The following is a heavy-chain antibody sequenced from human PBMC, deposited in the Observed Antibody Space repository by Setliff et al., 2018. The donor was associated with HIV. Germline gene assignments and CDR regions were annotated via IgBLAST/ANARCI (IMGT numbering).Heavy chain of an antibody. CDR3: ARSHYDSRGYYYRGDAFDI. V-gene: IGHV3-48*04. CDR1: GFTFSSHW. Sequence: GSLRLSCAVSGFTFSSHWMVWVRQAPGKGLEWLSYISSSSGTILYVDSVQGRFTISRDNAKNSLYLQMNSLRAEDTAVYYCARSHYDSRGYYYRGDAFDIWGLGTMVTVSS. CDR2: ISSSSGTI. J-gene: IGHJ3*02. D-gene: IGHD3-22*01.